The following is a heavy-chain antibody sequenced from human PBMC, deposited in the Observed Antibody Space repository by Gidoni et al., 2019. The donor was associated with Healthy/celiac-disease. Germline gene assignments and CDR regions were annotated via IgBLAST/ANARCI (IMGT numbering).Heavy chain of an antibody. CDR1: GFTFSSYS. CDR3: ARDARSGSYSGPFYFDY. CDR2: SSSSSTI. D-gene: IGHD1-26*01. J-gene: IGHJ4*02. Sequence: DVQLVESGGGLVQPGGSLRLSCAASGFTFSSYSMNWVRQAPGKGLEWVSYSSSSSTIYYADSVKGRFTISRDNAKNSLYLQMNSLRDEDTAVYYCARDARSGSYSGPFYFDYWGQGTLVTVSS. V-gene: IGHV3-48*02.